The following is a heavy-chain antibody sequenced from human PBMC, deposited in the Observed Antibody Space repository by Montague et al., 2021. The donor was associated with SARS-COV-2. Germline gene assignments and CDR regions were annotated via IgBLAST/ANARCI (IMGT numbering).Heavy chain of an antibody. J-gene: IGHJ6*03. V-gene: IGHV4-31*03. D-gene: IGHD2-2*02. Sequence: TLSLTCTFSDGSISSGGYYWTWIRPHPGKGLEWLGYIYSSESTYYNPSLKRRVTISVDTSKNQFSLKLSSVTAADTAVYYCARVGIVVVPAAIVTLSYYYYMDVWGKGTTVTVSS. CDR3: ARVGIVVVPAAIVTLSYYYYMDV. CDR1: DGSISSGGYY. CDR2: IYSSEST.